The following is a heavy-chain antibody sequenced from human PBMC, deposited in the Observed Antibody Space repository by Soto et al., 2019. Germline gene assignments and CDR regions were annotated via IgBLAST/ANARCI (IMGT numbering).Heavy chain of an antibody. J-gene: IGHJ4*02. CDR1: RFFFGDYA. CDR3: AKSMASHLVEGLHDY. Sequence: GGSLRLSCAASRFFFGDYAFHWVRQAPGKGLEWVAGITSRGTDIAYADSVKGRFIISRDNAMNVLHLHMNSLRPEDTAVYYCAKSMASHLVEGLHDYWGQGTQVTGSS. V-gene: IGHV3-9*01. CDR2: ITSRGTDI. D-gene: IGHD6-6*01.